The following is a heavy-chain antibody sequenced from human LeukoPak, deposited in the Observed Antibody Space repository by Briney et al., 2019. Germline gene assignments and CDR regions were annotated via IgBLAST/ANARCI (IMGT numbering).Heavy chain of an antibody. CDR1: GFTFSSSW. D-gene: IGHD1-26*01. V-gene: IGHV3-7*01. J-gene: IGHJ4*02. CDR3: ARDKFGGTDY. Sequence: PGGSLRLSCAASGFTFSSSWMSWVRQAPGKGLEWVANIKKDGSEKYYVHSVKGRFTISRDNAKNSLYLQMNSLRGEDTAVYYCARDKFGGTDYWGQGTLVTVCS. CDR2: IKKDGSEK.